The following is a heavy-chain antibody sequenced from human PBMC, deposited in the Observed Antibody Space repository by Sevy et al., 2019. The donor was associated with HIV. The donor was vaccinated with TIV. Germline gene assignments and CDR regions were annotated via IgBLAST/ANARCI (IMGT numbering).Heavy chain of an antibody. V-gene: IGHV3-30*03. CDR2: ISYDGSHK. CDR1: AFTFSTYA. D-gene: IGHD6-13*01. CDR3: GRDAGYSVNWYPRFDP. Sequence: GGSLRLSCAASAFTFSTYAMHWVRQAPGKGLEWVAVISYDGSHKYYADSVKGRFTISRDDSKSSLYLQINTLRAEDTAVYYCGRDAGYSVNWYPRFDPWGQGTLVTVSS. J-gene: IGHJ5*02.